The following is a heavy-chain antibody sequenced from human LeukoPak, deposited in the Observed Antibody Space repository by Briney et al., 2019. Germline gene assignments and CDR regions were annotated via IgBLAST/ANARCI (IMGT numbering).Heavy chain of an antibody. CDR1: GGSISSYY. CDR3: ARVSRYCSSTSCYGGAYFDY. D-gene: IGHD2-2*01. V-gene: IGHV4-4*07. CDR2: IYTSGST. Sequence: SETLSLTCTVSGGSISSYYWSWIRQPAGKGLEWIGRIYTSGSTNYNPSLKRRVTMSVDTSKNQFSLKLSSVTAADTAVYYCARVSRYCSSTSCYGGAYFDYWGQGTLVTVSS. J-gene: IGHJ4*02.